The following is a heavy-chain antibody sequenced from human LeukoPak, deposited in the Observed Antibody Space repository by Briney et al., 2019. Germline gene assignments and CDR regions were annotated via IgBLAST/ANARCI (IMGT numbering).Heavy chain of an antibody. J-gene: IGHJ2*01. Sequence: GGSLRLSCAASGFTFDDYAMHWVRQAPGKGLEWVSGISWNSGSIGYADSVKGRFTISRDNAMNSLYLQMNSLRAEDTALYYCAKGSTVTRSWYFDLWGRGTLVTVSS. V-gene: IGHV3-9*01. CDR1: GFTFDDYA. CDR2: ISWNSGSI. CDR3: AKGSTVTRSWYFDL. D-gene: IGHD4-17*01.